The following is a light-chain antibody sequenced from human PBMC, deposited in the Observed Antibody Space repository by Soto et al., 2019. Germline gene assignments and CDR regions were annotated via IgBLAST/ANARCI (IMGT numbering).Light chain of an antibody. CDR3: QHRSDWPT. J-gene: IGKJ5*01. CDR1: QSVSSY. V-gene: IGKV3-11*01. CDR2: DAS. Sequence: EIVLTQSPATLSLSPGERATLSCRASQSVSSYLAWYQQKPGQAPRLLIYDASNRATAIPARFSGSGSGTDFTLTISSLEPEDFAVYYCQHRSDWPTFGQGTRLEIK.